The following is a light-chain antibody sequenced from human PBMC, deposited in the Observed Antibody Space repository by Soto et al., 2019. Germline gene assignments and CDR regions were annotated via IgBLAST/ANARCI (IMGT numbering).Light chain of an antibody. CDR2: GNS. CDR3: QSYDSSRSASV. CDR1: SSNIGAGYD. V-gene: IGLV1-40*01. J-gene: IGLJ2*01. Sequence: QSVLTQPPSVSGAPGQRVTISCTGSSSNIGAGYDVHWYQQLPGTAPKLLIYGNSNRPSGVPDRFSGYKSGTSASRAITGLQAEDEADYYCQSYDSSRSASVFGGGTKLTVL.